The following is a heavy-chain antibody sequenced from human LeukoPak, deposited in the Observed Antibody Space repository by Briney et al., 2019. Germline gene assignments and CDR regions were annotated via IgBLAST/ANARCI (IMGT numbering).Heavy chain of an antibody. V-gene: IGHV3-23*01. D-gene: IGHD3-22*01. Sequence: GGSLRLSCAASGFTFSSYAMSWVRQAPGKGLEWVSAISGSGGSTYYADSVKGRFTISRDNSKNTLYLQMNSLRAEDTAVYYCAKDSLVSVYYYDSSGYYLWGQGTLVTVSS. J-gene: IGHJ5*02. CDR3: AKDSLVSVYYYDSSGYYL. CDR2: ISGSGGST. CDR1: GFTFSSYA.